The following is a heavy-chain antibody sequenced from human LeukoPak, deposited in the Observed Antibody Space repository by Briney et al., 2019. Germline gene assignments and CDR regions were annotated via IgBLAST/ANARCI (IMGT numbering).Heavy chain of an antibody. Sequence: ASVKVSCKASGYSFTSNYIHWVRQAPGQGLEWMGMIYPGDGSTSYAQKFQGRVTVTRDTSTSTVHMELSGLRSEDTAVYYCARDQEAFDYWGQGTLVTVSS. V-gene: IGHV1-46*01. CDR1: GYSFTSNY. CDR3: ARDQEAFDY. CDR2: IYPGDGST. J-gene: IGHJ4*02.